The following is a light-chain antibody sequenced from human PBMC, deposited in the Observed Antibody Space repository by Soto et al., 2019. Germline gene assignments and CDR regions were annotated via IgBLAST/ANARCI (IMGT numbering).Light chain of an antibody. CDR1: RGVSSGY. CDR2: AAS. J-gene: IGKJ1*01. CDR3: QHYDISSWT. Sequence: ELVLTQSPGTLSLSPGERATLSCRASRGVSSGYLAWYQQKPGQAPRTLISAASKRATGIPGRFSGSGFGTDFTLTISRLEPEDFAVYYCQHYDISSWTFGQGTKVEI. V-gene: IGKV3-20*01.